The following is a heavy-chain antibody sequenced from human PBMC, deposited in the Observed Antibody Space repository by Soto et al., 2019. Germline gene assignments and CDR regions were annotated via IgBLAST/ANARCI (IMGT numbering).Heavy chain of an antibody. CDR1: GFTFSSYA. CDR2: ISSDGGST. CDR3: VSRLPGIAVAAG. Sequence: GGSLRLSCAASGFTFSSYAMSWVRQAPGKGLEWVSAISSDGGSTYHADSVKGRFTISRDNSKNTLYLQMNSLRAEDTVMYYCVSRLPGIAVAAGWGQGTLVTVSS. J-gene: IGHJ4*02. D-gene: IGHD6-19*01. V-gene: IGHV3-23*01.